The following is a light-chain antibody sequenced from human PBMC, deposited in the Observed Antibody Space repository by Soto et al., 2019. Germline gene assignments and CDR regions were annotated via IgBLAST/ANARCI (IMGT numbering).Light chain of an antibody. Sequence: EIVLTQSPATLSLSPGERATLSCRASQSVSSYLAWYQQKPGQAPRLLIYDTSNRATGIPVRFSGSGSGTDFTLTISSLQAADFAVYHCQHYNNWPITFGQGTRLEIK. CDR1: QSVSSY. CDR2: DTS. V-gene: IGKV3-11*01. J-gene: IGKJ5*01. CDR3: QHYNNWPIT.